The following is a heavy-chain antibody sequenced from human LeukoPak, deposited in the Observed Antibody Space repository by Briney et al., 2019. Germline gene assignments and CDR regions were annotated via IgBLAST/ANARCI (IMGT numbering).Heavy chain of an antibody. J-gene: IGHJ4*02. CDR2: INQDGGGK. CDR1: GFTFSSYW. CDR3: ARETYYDFWSGYPRLGFDY. V-gene: IGHV3-7*01. Sequence: GGSLRLSCAASGFTFSSYWMSRVRQAPGKGLEWVANINQDGGGKYYVDSVKGRFTISRDNAKNSLYLQMNSLRAEDTAVYYCARETYYDFWSGYPRLGFDYWGQGTLVTVSS. D-gene: IGHD3-3*01.